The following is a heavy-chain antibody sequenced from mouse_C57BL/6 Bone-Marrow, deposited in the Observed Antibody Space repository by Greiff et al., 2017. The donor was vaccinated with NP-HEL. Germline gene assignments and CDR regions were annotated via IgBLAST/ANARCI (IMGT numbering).Heavy chain of an antibody. V-gene: IGHV1-15*01. CDR1: GYTFTDYE. CDR2: IDPATGGT. J-gene: IGHJ2*01. Sequence: QVQLQQSGAELVRPGASVTLSCKASGYTFTDYEMHWVKQTPVHGLEWIGAIDPATGGTAYNQKFKGKAILTADKSSSTAYMELRSLTSEDSAVYYCTRVFYDGYYCYFDYWGQGTTLTVSS. CDR3: TRVFYDGYYCYFDY. D-gene: IGHD2-3*01.